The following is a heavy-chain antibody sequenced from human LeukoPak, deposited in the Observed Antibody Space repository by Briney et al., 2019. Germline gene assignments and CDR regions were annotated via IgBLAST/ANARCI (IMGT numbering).Heavy chain of an antibody. CDR3: ARRKVVVVPAAIPNDAFDI. CDR2: ISAYNGNT. V-gene: IGHV1-18*01. Sequence: LGESLKISCKGSGYTFTSYGISWVRPAPGQGLEWMGWISAYNGNTNYAQKLQGRVTMTTDTSTSTAYMELRSLRSDDTAVYYCARRKVVVVPAAIPNDAFDIWGQGTMVTVSS. CDR1: GYTFTSYG. J-gene: IGHJ3*02. D-gene: IGHD2-2*01.